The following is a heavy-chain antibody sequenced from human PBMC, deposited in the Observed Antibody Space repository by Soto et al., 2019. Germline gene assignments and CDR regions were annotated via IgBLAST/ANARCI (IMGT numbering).Heavy chain of an antibody. D-gene: IGHD2-2*01. CDR3: AKDGGGLGGSCYVGCPFDY. V-gene: IGHV3-23*01. Sequence: GGSLRLSCAASGFTFSSYAMSWVRQAPGKGLEWVSAISGSGGSTYYADSVKGRFTISRDNSKNTLYLQMNSLRAEDTAVYCCAKDGGGLGGSCYVGCPFDYWGQGTLVTVSS. CDR1: GFTFSSYA. J-gene: IGHJ4*02. CDR2: ISGSGGST.